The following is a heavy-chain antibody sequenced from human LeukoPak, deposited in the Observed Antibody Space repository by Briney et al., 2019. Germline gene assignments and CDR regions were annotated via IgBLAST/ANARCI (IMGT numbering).Heavy chain of an antibody. J-gene: IGHJ4*02. CDR3: ATRSGGSCYSPDH. CDR2: IHPNTAGT. Sequence: ASVKASCKASGYTFTAYYILWVRQAPGQGLEWLGWIHPNTAGTNYAQNAQKFQGRVTMTRDTSISTSYMGLSRLRSDDTAVYYCATRSGGSCYSPDHWGQGTLVTVSS. D-gene: IGHD2-15*01. CDR1: GYTFTAYY. V-gene: IGHV1-2*02.